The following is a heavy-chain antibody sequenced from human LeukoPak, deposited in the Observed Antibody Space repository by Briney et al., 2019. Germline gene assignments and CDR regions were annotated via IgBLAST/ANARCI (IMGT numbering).Heavy chain of an antibody. CDR1: GGTFSNYA. V-gene: IGHV1-69*05. J-gene: IGHJ5*02. Sequence: SVKVSCKGSGGTFSNYAISWVRQAPGQGLECMGGIIPFFGTANYAQNFQDRVTITTNESTSTAYMELSSLRSEDTAVYFCASQHIEGLFSGERPGRNWFDPWGQGTQVTVSS. D-gene: IGHD3-10*02. CDR2: IIPFFGTA. CDR3: ASQHIEGLFSGERPGRNWFDP.